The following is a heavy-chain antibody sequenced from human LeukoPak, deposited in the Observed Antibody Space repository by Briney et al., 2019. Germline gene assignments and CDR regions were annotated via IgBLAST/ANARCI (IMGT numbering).Heavy chain of an antibody. V-gene: IGHV6-1*01. CDR1: GDSVSTNNAG. CDR3: SRGWLQQGLDY. Sequence: SRTLSLTCAISGDSVSTNNAGWNWIRQSPSRGLEWLGRTYYSSNWYNDYAVSVKSRITINPDTSKNQFSLQLNSVTPEDTAVYCCSRGWLQQGLDYWGQGTLVTVSS. D-gene: IGHD5-24*01. CDR2: TYYSSNWYN. J-gene: IGHJ4*02.